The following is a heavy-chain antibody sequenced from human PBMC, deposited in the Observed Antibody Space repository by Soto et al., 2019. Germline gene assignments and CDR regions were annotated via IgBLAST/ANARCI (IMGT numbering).Heavy chain of an antibody. CDR3: ARDSKAAAGRGYNWFDP. CDR2: VWYDGSNK. V-gene: IGHV3-33*01. D-gene: IGHD6-13*01. Sequence: GGSLRLSCAASGFTFSSYGMHWVRQAPGKGLEWVAVVWYDGSNKYYADSVKGRFTISRDNSKNTLYLQMNSLRAEDTAVYYCARDSKAAAGRGYNWFDPWGQGTLVTVSS. CDR1: GFTFSSYG. J-gene: IGHJ5*02.